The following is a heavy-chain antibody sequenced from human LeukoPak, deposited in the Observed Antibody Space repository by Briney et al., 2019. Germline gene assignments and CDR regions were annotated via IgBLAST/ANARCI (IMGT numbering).Heavy chain of an antibody. Sequence: GGSLRLSCAAPGFTFSSYSMNWVRQAPGKGLEWVSSISSGSSYIYYADSVKGRFTISRDNAKNSLYLQMNSLRAEDTAVYYCARDLIAAFDYWGQGTLVTVSS. D-gene: IGHD6-6*01. J-gene: IGHJ4*02. CDR1: GFTFSSYS. V-gene: IGHV3-21*01. CDR2: ISSGSSYI. CDR3: ARDLIAAFDY.